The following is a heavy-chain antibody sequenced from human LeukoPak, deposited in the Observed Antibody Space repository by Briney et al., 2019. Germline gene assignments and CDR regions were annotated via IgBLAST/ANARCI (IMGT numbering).Heavy chain of an antibody. CDR2: IYYSGST. CDR3: ARVGYSSSWYGGGAFDI. Sequence: MPSETLSLTCTVSGGSISSYYWSWIRQPPGKGLEWIGYIYYSGSTNYNPTLKSRVTISVDTSKNQFSLKLSSVTAADTAVYFCARVGYSSSWYGGGAFDIWGQGTMVTVSS. V-gene: IGHV4-59*01. J-gene: IGHJ3*02. D-gene: IGHD6-13*01. CDR1: GGSISSYY.